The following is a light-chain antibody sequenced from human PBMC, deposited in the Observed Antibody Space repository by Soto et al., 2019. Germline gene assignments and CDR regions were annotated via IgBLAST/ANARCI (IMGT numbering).Light chain of an antibody. Sequence: EIVLTQSPCTLSLSPGERATLSCRASQSVSSSYLAWYQQKPGQAPMLLIYAASSRATGIPDRFSGSGSGTDFTLTISRLEPEDVAMYYCQQYGSSRLTFGQGTKLEIK. CDR2: AAS. V-gene: IGKV3-20*01. CDR1: QSVSSSY. CDR3: QQYGSSRLT. J-gene: IGKJ2*01.